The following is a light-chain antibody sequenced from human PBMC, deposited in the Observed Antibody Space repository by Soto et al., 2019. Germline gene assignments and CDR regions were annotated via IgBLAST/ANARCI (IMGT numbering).Light chain of an antibody. CDR2: KAS. CDR3: QQYNLYWT. Sequence: DIQMTQAPFTLSGSVGDRFTISCRASQTISSWLAWYQQKPGKAPXXLIYKASTLKSGVPSRFSGSGSGTEFTLTISSLQTDDLATYYCQQYNLYWTFGQGTKVDIK. V-gene: IGKV1-5*03. CDR1: QTISSW. J-gene: IGKJ1*01.